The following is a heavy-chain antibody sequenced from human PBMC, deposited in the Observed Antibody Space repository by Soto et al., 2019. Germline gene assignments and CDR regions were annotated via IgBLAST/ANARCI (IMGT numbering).Heavy chain of an antibody. CDR2: INGSNGIS. V-gene: IGHV1-3*01. D-gene: IGHD2-15*01. Sequence: ASVKVSCTASGNTVPSYAIHWVRRAPGERLEGMGWINGSNGISYYPEHFQGRVTFTRDTSAGTAYMHLCSLPSEDTAVCYCGRYDAGSSDSCYIDYLKKWGEGSLVTV. CDR3: GRYDAGSSDSCYIDYLKK. J-gene: IGHJ4*02. CDR1: GNTVPSYA.